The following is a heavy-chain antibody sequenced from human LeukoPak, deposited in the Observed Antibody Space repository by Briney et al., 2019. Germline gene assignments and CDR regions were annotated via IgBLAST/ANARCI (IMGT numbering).Heavy chain of an antibody. CDR2: INPNSGGT. CDR3: ARVGEYGSGSYLLY. V-gene: IGHV1-2*02. D-gene: IGHD3-10*01. J-gene: IGHJ4*02. Sequence: GASVKVFCKASGYTFTGYYMHWVRQAPGQGLEWMGWINPNSGGTNYAQKFQGRVTMTRDTSISTAYMELSRLTSDDTAVYYCARVGEYGSGSYLLYWGQGTLVTVSS. CDR1: GYTFTGYY.